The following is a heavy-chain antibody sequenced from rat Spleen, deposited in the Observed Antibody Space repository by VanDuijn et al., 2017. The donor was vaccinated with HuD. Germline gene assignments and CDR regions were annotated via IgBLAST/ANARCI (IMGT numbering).Heavy chain of an antibody. CDR3: GRHAGYYSGDYVMDA. D-gene: IGHD1-1*01. V-gene: IGHV5-23*01. J-gene: IGHJ4*01. CDR1: GFTFSNYY. CDR2: ISPSGGSN. Sequence: EVQLVESGGGLVQPGRSLKLSCAASGFTFSNYYMAWVCQAPKKGLEWVATISPSGGSNYYRDSMKGRFTISRDKAKSTLYLQMDSLRSEDTATYYCGRHAGYYSGDYVMDAWGQGASVTVSS.